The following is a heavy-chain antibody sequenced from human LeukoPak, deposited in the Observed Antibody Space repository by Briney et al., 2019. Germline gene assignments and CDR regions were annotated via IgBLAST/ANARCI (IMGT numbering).Heavy chain of an antibody. V-gene: IGHV3-11*01. J-gene: IGHJ5*02. CDR3: ARDGESIAAAAYNWFDP. Sequence: GGSLRLSCAASGFTFSDYYMSWIRQAPGKGLEWVSYISSSGSTIYYADSVKGRFTISRDNAKNSLYLQMNSLRAEDTAVYYRARDGESIAAAAYNWFDPWGQGTLVTVSS. CDR2: ISSSGSTI. CDR1: GFTFSDYY. D-gene: IGHD6-13*01.